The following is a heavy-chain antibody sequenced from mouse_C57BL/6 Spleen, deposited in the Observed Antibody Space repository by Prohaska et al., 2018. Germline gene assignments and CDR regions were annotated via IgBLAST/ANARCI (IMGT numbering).Heavy chain of an antibody. CDR3: ARWQLRLPGYFDY. Sequence: QVQLQQPGAELVRPGTSVKLSCKASGYTFTSYWMHWVKQRPGQGLEWIGVIDPSDSYTNYNQKFKGKATLTVDTSSSTAYMQLSSLTSEDSAVYYCARWQLRLPGYFDYWGQGTTLTVSS. V-gene: IGHV1-59*01. D-gene: IGHD3-2*02. CDR1: GYTFTSYW. CDR2: IDPSDSYT. J-gene: IGHJ2*01.